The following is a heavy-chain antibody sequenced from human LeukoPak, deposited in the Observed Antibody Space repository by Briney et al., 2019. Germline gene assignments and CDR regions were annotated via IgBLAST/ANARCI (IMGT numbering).Heavy chain of an antibody. V-gene: IGHV3-7*01. CDR2: IKSDGSEK. J-gene: IGHJ4*02. CDR3: VRALGSPTADH. D-gene: IGHD3-16*01. CDR1: GFTFSSYA. Sequence: PGGSLRLSCAASGFTFSSYAMNWVRQAPGKGLEWVANIKSDGSEKYYVDSVEGRFTISRDNARNIVSLQMDSLRGEDTAVYYCVRALGSPTADHWGQGTLVTVSS.